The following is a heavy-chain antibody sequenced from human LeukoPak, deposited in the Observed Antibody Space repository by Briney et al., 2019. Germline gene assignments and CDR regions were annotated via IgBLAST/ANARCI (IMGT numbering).Heavy chain of an antibody. D-gene: IGHD3-22*01. V-gene: IGHV6-1*01. CDR2: TYYRSKWYN. CDR3: ARVTYHYDSSGLFDY. Sequence: SQTLSLTCAISGDSVSSSSAAWNWVRQSPSRGLEWLGRTYYRSKWYNDYAGSVKSRMTVNADTSKNQFSLQLNSVTPEDTAVYYCARVTYHYDSSGLFDYWGQGTLVTVSS. J-gene: IGHJ4*02. CDR1: GDSVSSSSAA.